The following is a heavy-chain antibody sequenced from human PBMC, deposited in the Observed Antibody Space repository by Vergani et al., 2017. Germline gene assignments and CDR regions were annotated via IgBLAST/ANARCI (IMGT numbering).Heavy chain of an antibody. Sequence: EVQLVESGGGLVQPGRSLRLSCAAPGFTFDDYAMHWVRQAPGKGLEWVSGISCNSGSIGYADSVKGRFTISRDNAKNSLYLQMNSLRAEDTALYYCAKDHYDFWSGYPNLSPFDLWGRGTLVTVSS. CDR1: GFTFDDYA. J-gene: IGHJ2*01. CDR3: AKDHYDFWSGYPNLSPFDL. CDR2: ISCNSGSI. D-gene: IGHD3-3*01. V-gene: IGHV3-9*01.